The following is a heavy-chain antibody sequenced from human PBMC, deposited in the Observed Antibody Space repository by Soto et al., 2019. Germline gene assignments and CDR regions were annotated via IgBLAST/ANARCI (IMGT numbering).Heavy chain of an antibody. V-gene: IGHV3-23*01. D-gene: IGHD1-26*01. Sequence: HPGGSLRLFCAASGFTFTSYAMTWVRQGPGKGLEWVSSIGTTTGDLLYADSVKGRVTISRDNSRNTLDLQMTSLRTEDTAIYYCAKRSPSGTYCFDYWRQGTLVTVTS. CDR1: GFTFTSYA. CDR2: IGTTTGDL. J-gene: IGHJ4*02. CDR3: AKRSPSGTYCFDY.